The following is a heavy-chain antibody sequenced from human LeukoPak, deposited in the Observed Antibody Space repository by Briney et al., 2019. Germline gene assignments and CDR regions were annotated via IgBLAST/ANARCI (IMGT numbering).Heavy chain of an antibody. CDR1: GGTFSSYA. J-gene: IGHJ4*02. D-gene: IGHD6-13*01. CDR3: ARSPGYSSSWYVYYFDY. CDR2: IIPIFGTT. Sequence: SVKVSCKASGGTFSSYAISWVRQAPGQGLEWMGGIIPIFGTTNYAQKFQGRVTITADESTSTAYMELSSLRSEDTAVYYCARSPGYSSSWYVYYFDYWGQGTLVTVSS. V-gene: IGHV1-69*13.